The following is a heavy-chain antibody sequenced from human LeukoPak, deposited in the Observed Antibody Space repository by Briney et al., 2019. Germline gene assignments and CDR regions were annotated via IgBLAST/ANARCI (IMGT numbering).Heavy chain of an antibody. CDR2: ISSSSSYI. CDR3: ASGYYGSGSYYNHLYYYGMDV. V-gene: IGHV3-21*01. J-gene: IGHJ6*02. CDR1: GFTFSSYS. Sequence: GGSLRLSCAASGFTFSSYSMNWVRQAPGKGLEWVSSISSSSSYIYYADSVKGRFTISRDNAKNSLYLQMNSLRAEDTAVYYCASGYYGSGSYYNHLYYYGMDVWGQGTTVTVSS. D-gene: IGHD3-10*01.